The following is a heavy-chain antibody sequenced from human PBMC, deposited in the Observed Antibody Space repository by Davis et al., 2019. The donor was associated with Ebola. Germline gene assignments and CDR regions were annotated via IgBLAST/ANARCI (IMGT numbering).Heavy chain of an antibody. CDR2: IYHSGST. J-gene: IGHJ6*02. D-gene: IGHD2-2*01. Sequence: SETLSLTCAVSGGSISSSNWWSWVRQPPGKGLEWIGEIYHSGSTNYNPSLKSRVTISVDTSKNQFSLKLSSVTAADTAVYYCARGLVVVPAAIRGLYYYGMDVWGQGTTVTVSS. CDR3: ARGLVVVPAAIRGLYYYGMDV. CDR1: GGSISSSNW. V-gene: IGHV4-4*02.